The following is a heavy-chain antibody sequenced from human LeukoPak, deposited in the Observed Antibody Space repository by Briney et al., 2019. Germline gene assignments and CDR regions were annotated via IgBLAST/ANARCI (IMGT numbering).Heavy chain of an antibody. V-gene: IGHV4-34*01. CDR2: INHSGST. D-gene: IGHD2-15*01. CDR3: ARFLSDVVVVAATPVDAFDI. J-gene: IGHJ3*02. CDR1: GGSFSGYY. Sequence: SETLSLTYAVYGGSFSGYYWSWIRQPPGKGLEWIGEINHSGSTNYNPSLKSRVTISVDTSKNQFSLKLSSVTAADTAVYYCARFLSDVVVVAATPVDAFDIWGQGTMVTVSS.